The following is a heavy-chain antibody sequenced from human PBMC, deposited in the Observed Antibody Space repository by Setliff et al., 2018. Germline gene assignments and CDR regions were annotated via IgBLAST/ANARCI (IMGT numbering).Heavy chain of an antibody. V-gene: IGHV3-72*01. J-gene: IGHJ5*02. CDR1: GFTFSSYW. D-gene: IGHD2-2*01. CDR3: TRRGSTSTNWFDP. Sequence: GGSLRLSCAASGFTFSSYWMSWVRQAPGKGLEWVGRTRNKANSYTTEYAASVKGRFTISRDDSKSIAYLQMNSLKTEDTAMYYCTRRGSTSTNWFDPWGQGTLVTV. CDR2: TRNKANSYTT.